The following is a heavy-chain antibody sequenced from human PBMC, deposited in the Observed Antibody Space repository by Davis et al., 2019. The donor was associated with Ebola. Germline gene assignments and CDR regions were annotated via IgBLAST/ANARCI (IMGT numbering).Heavy chain of an antibody. V-gene: IGHV3-43*01. CDR2: IRWDGGHA. CDR3: AKSPYDSRGYLVS. CDR1: GFAFDDYT. J-gene: IGHJ4*02. D-gene: IGHD3-22*01. Sequence: PGGSLTLSCEASGFAFDDYTMHWLRQAPGKGLERVSLIRWDGGHAVYVDSVKGRFTISRDNSKNSLFLQMTGLRTEDSALYYCAKSPYDSRGYLVSWGQGTLVTVSS.